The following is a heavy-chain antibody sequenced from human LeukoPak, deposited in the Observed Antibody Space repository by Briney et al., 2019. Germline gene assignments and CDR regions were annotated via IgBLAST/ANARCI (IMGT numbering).Heavy chain of an antibody. CDR3: ARSGAPTPDY. CDR2: ISGSGGST. CDR1: GFTFSSYA. J-gene: IGHJ4*02. V-gene: IGHV3-23*01. D-gene: IGHD2-15*01. Sequence: PGGSLRLSCAASGFTFSSYAMSWVRQAPGKGLEWVSSISGSGGSTYYADSVKGRFTISRDNSKNTLYLQMNSLRAEDTALYYCARSGAPTPDYWGQGTLVIVSS.